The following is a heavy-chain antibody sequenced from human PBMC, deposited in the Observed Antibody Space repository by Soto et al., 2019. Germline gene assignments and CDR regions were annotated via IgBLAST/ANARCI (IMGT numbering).Heavy chain of an antibody. Sequence: AGGSLRLSCVVSGLSLKNYAIAWVRHAPGKGLEFVSTIDVLDGAWYSDSVRGRLAISRDVSRNTVYLQMSSLRVEDTAIYFCSDWRAGGPVNLDHWGPGTRVTVSS. CDR1: GLSLKNYA. CDR3: SDWRAGGPVNLDH. J-gene: IGHJ4*02. CDR2: IDVLDGA. D-gene: IGHD2-15*01. V-gene: IGHV3-23*01.